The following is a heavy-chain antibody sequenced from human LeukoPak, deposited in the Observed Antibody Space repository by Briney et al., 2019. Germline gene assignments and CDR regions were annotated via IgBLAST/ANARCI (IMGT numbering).Heavy chain of an antibody. D-gene: IGHD1-26*01. CDR3: AKVVGATVYMDV. Sequence: PGGSLRLSCAASGFTFSSYWMHWVRQAPGKGLVWVSRINSDGSSTSYADSVKGRFTISRDNSKNTLYLQMNSLRAEDTAVYYCAKVVGATVYMDVWGKGTTVTISS. CDR2: INSDGSST. V-gene: IGHV3-74*01. CDR1: GFTFSSYW. J-gene: IGHJ6*03.